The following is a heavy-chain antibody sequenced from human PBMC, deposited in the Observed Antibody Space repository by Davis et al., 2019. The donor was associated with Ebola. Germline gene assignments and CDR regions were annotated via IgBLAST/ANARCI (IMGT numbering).Heavy chain of an antibody. CDR1: GYTFTGYY. V-gene: IGHV1-2*06. Sequence: ASVKVSCKASGYTFTGYYMHWVRQAPGQGLEWMGRINPNSGGTNYAQKFQGRVTMTRDTSISTAYMELSRLRSDDTAVYYCARTPLRIAVAYNWFDPWGQGTLVTASS. CDR3: ARTPLRIAVAYNWFDP. J-gene: IGHJ5*02. CDR2: INPNSGGT. D-gene: IGHD6-19*01.